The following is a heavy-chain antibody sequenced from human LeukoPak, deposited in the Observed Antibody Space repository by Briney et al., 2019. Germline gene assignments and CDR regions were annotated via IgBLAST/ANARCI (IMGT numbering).Heavy chain of an antibody. J-gene: IGHJ3*02. CDR3: ARDSGSYRHDAFDI. V-gene: IGHV4-61*01. CDR2: IYYSGST. Sequence: SETLSLTCTVSGGSVSSGSYYWSWIRQPPRKGLEWIGYIYYSGSTNYNPSLKSRVTISVDTSKNQFSLKLSSVTAADTAVYYCARDSGSYRHDAFDIWGQGTMVTVSS. CDR1: GGSVSSGSYY. D-gene: IGHD1-26*01.